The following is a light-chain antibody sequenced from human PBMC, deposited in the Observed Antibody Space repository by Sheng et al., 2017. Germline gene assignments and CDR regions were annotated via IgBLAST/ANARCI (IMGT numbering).Light chain of an antibody. V-gene: IGKV1-39*01. J-gene: IGKJ1*01. CDR3: QQTYITPPWT. CDR2: AAS. CDR1: QSISSY. Sequence: DIQMTQSPSSLSASVGDRVTITCRASQSISSYLNWYQQKPGKAPKLLIYAASSLQSGVPSRFSGSGSGTDFTLTISSLQPEDFATYYCQQTYITPPWTFGQGPKVE.